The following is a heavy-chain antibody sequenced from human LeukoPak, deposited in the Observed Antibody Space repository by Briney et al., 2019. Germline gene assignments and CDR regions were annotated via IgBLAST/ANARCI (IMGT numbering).Heavy chain of an antibody. CDR3: AKGGKWSSDWISPYDY. D-gene: IGHD6-19*01. CDR1: GFTFSSYG. Sequence: QSGGSLRLSCAASGFTFSSYGMHWVRQAPGKGLEWVAVISYDGSNKYYADSVKGRFTISRDNSKNTLYLQMKSLRSEDTAVYYCAKGGKWSSDWISPYDYWGQGTLVTVSS. CDR2: ISYDGSNK. V-gene: IGHV3-30*18. J-gene: IGHJ4*02.